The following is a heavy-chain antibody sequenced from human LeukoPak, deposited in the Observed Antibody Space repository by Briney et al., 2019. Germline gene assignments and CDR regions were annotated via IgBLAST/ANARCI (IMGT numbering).Heavy chain of an antibody. CDR1: GSTFSSYG. V-gene: IGHV3-30*18. Sequence: PGGSLRLSCAASGSTFSSYGMHWVRQAPGKGLEWVAVISYDGSNKYYADSVKGRFTISRDNSKNTLYLQMNSLRAEDTAVYYCAKDLRSSSWYLSDYYYYYGMDVWGQGTTVTVSS. CDR3: AKDLRSSSWYLSDYYYYYGMDV. J-gene: IGHJ6*02. D-gene: IGHD6-13*01. CDR2: ISYDGSNK.